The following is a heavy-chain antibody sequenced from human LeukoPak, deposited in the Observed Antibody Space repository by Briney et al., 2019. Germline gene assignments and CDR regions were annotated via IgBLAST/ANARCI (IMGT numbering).Heavy chain of an antibody. D-gene: IGHD3-10*01. J-gene: IGHJ5*02. CDR2: IYYTGST. CDR1: GGSISSYY. CDR3: ARQSRYYGSGKGNTWFDP. V-gene: IGHV4-59*01. Sequence: SETLSLTCTVSGGSISSYYWSWIRQPPGKELESIGYIYYTGSTNYNPSLKSRVTISVDTSKNQFSLKLSSVTAADTAMYYCARQSRYYGSGKGNTWFDPWGQGTLVTVSS.